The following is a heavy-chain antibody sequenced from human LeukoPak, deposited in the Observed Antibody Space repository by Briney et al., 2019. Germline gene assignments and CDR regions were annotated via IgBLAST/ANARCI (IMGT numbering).Heavy chain of an antibody. J-gene: IGHJ4*02. Sequence: PGGSLRLSCAASGFTFSDYDMSWVRQAPGKGLEWVSAISERGGRTYYAESVKGRFTISRGNSKNTLYLQMNSLRAEDTAVYYCAKAPSPTTRYFDYWGQGTLVTVSS. CDR1: GFTFSDYD. CDR2: ISERGGRT. D-gene: IGHD1-26*01. V-gene: IGHV3-23*01. CDR3: AKAPSPTTRYFDY.